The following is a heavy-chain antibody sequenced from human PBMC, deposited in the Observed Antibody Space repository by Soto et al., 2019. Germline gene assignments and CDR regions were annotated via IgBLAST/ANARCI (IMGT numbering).Heavy chain of an antibody. CDR2: INEDGSHI. V-gene: IGHV3-74*01. J-gene: IGHJ4*02. CDR3: SRGSSGWSGIDY. D-gene: IGHD6-19*01. Sequence: EVQLVESGGGLVQPGGSLRVSCTASEFTFSSYWMHWVRQAPGKGLVWVSRINEDGSHILYADSVKGRFTISRDNAKNTLFLQMSSLRVEDTAIYYCSRGSSGWSGIDYWGPGTLVTVSS. CDR1: EFTFSSYW.